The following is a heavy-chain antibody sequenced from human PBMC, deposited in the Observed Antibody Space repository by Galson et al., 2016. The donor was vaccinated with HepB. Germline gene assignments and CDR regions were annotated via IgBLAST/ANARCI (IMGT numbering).Heavy chain of an antibody. J-gene: IGHJ4*02. CDR3: AKNIYSSSSPLDY. CDR2: ISGSGGST. D-gene: IGHD6-6*01. V-gene: IGHV3-23*01. Sequence: SLRLSCAASRFTFSSYAMSWVRQAPGKGLEWVSAISGSGGSTYYADSVKGRFTISRDNSENTLYLQMNSLRAEDTAVYYCAKNIYSSSSPLDYWGQGTLVTVSS. CDR1: RFTFSSYA.